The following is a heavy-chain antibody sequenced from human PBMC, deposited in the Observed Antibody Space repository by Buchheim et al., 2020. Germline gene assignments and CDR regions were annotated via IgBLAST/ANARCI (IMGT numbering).Heavy chain of an antibody. CDR1: GFTYSDYY. CDR2: ISPGGTNI. J-gene: IGHJ6*02. D-gene: IGHD1-1*01. V-gene: IGHV3-11*01. Sequence: QVQLVESGGGLVKPGGSLRLSCAASGFTYSDYYMSWIRQAPGKGLEWVSHISPGGTNIYYADSVKGRFTTSRDNAKNSLYLHMNSLRAEDTAVYFCARDRNAAGMDVWGQGTT. CDR3: ARDRNAAGMDV.